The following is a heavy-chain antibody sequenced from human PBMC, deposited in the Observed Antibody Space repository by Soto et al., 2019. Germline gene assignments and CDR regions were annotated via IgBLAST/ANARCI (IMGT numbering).Heavy chain of an antibody. CDR2: ISAYNGNT. J-gene: IGHJ5*02. CDR1: GYTFTSYG. Sequence: ASVKVSCKASGYTFTSYGISWVRQAPGQGLKWMGWISAYNGNTNYAQKLQGRVTMTTDTSTSTAYMELRSLRSDDTAVYYCARLWWIAVAGTWFDPWGQGTLVTVSS. CDR3: ARLWWIAVAGTWFDP. V-gene: IGHV1-18*01. D-gene: IGHD6-19*01.